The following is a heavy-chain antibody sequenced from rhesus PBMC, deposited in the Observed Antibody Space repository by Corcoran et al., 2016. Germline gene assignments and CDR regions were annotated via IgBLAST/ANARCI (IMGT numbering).Heavy chain of an antibody. D-gene: IGHD4-29*01. CDR2: IYGSGSST. CDR1: GGSISSNY. V-gene: IGHV4S11*01. Sequence: QVQLQESGPGLVKPLETLSLTCAVSGGSISSNYWSWIRQPPGKGLEWIGYIYGSGSSTNYNPPLESGVTRSVDTFTNQFSRKRSSVTAAETAVYYCARVEYGTSYDYWGQGVLVTVSS. J-gene: IGHJ4*01. CDR3: ARVEYGTSYDY.